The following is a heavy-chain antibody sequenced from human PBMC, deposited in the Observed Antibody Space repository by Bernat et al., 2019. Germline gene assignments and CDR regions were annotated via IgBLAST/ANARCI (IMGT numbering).Heavy chain of an antibody. CDR1: GFTFSTYG. D-gene: IGHD1-1*01. J-gene: IGHJ4*02. CDR2: IRFDGSNQ. CDR3: ARELNGGLEY. Sequence: QVRLVESGGGVVQPGGSLRLSCAASGFTFSTYGMHWVRQAPGKGLEWVAFIRFDGSNQYYADSVKGRFTVSRDNSKNTLFLQMNRVRPGDTAMYYCARELNGGLEYWGQGTLVSVSS. V-gene: IGHV3-30*02.